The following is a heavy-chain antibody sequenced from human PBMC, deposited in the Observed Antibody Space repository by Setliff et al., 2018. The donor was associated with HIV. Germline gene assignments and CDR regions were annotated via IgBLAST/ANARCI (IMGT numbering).Heavy chain of an antibody. J-gene: IGHJ6*03. CDR1: GGSISSSSYY. CDR3: AKVGGDGRFHYYHMDV. Sequence: SETLSLTCTVSGGSISSSSYYWGWIRQPPGKGLEWIGSIYYSGSTYHNPSLKSRLTISVDTSKNTLYLRMNRLRPEDTAVYYCAKVGGDGRFHYYHMDVWGKGTTVTVSS. V-gene: IGHV4-39*01. D-gene: IGHD2-21*02. CDR2: IYYSGST.